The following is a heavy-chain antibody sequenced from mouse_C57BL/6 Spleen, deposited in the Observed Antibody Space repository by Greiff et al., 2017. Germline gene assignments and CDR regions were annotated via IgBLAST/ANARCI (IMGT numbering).Heavy chain of an antibody. CDR3: ASHYYGSSYWYFDV. D-gene: IGHD1-1*01. J-gene: IGHJ1*03. CDR1: GYTFTSYW. V-gene: IGHV1-59*01. Sequence: QVQLQQPGAELVRPGTSVKLSCKASGYTFTSYWMHWVKQRPGQGLEWIGVIDPSDSYTNYNQTFKGKATLTVDTSSSTAYMQLSSLTSEDSAVYYCASHYYGSSYWYFDVWGTGTTVTVSS. CDR2: IDPSDSYT.